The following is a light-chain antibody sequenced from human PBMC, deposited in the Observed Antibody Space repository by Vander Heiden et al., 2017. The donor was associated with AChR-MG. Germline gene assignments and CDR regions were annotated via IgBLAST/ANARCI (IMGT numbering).Light chain of an antibody. Sequence: QSALTQPASVSGSPGQSITISCTGTSSDVGGYNYVSWYQQHPGKAPKHMIYEVSTRPSGVANRFSGSKSGNTASLTISGLQAEDEADYYCSSYTSSSTVVFGGGTKLTVL. CDR1: SSDVGGYNY. CDR2: EVS. V-gene: IGLV2-14*01. CDR3: SSYTSSSTVV. J-gene: IGLJ2*01.